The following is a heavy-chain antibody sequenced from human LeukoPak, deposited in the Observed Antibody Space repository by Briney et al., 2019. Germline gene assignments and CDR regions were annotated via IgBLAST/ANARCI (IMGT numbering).Heavy chain of an antibody. CDR1: GYTFTSYD. CDR2: MNPNSGNT. V-gene: IGHV1-8*01. D-gene: IGHD5-24*01. CDR3: ARDLAGGYNYSFDP. Sequence: ASVKVSCKASGYTFTSYDINWVRQATGQGLEWMGWMNPNSGNTGYAQKFQGRVTMTRNTSISTAYMELSSLRSDDTAVYYCARDLAGGYNYSFDPWGQGILVTVSS. J-gene: IGHJ5*02.